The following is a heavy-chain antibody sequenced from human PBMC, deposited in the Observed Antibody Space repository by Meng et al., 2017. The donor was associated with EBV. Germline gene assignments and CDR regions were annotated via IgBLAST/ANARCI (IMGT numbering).Heavy chain of an antibody. CDR3: ARGYRGSSWYLGY. J-gene: IGHJ4*02. CDR1: GGVFSGYA. V-gene: IGHV1-69*01. D-gene: IGHD6-13*01. Sequence: ELLLTPAASLREPACAVKVPCKASGGVFSGYAISWVRQAPGHWLEWMGGIIPIFGTANYAQKFQGRVTITADESTSTAYMELSSLRSEDTAVYYCARGYRGSSWYLGYWGQGTLVTVSS. CDR2: IIPIFGTA.